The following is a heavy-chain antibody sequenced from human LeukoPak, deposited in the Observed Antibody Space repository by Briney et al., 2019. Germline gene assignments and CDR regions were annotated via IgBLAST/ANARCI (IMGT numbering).Heavy chain of an antibody. D-gene: IGHD6-13*01. CDR3: AKDIAAADTDY. J-gene: IGHJ4*02. Sequence: PGGSLRLSCAASGFTFSDYAMSWVRQAPGKGLEWVSAISASGGSTYYADSVKGRFTISRDSSKNTLDLQMNSLRVEDTAVYYCAKDIAAADTDYWGQGTLVTVSS. CDR2: ISASGGST. V-gene: IGHV3-23*01. CDR1: GFTFSDYA.